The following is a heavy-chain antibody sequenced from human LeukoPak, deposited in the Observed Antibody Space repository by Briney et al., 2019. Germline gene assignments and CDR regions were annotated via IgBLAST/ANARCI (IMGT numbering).Heavy chain of an antibody. CDR2: INPNSGGT. CDR1: GYTFTGYY. CDR3: ARGSDYDFWSGYYWVTTVTHFDY. D-gene: IGHD3-3*01. V-gene: IGHV1-2*02. J-gene: IGHJ4*02. Sequence: GASVKVSCKASGYTFTGYYMHWVRQAPGQGLEWMGWINPNSGGTNYAQKFQGRVTMTRNTSISTAYMELSSLRSEDTAVYYCARGSDYDFWSGYYWVTTVTHFDYWGQGALVTVSS.